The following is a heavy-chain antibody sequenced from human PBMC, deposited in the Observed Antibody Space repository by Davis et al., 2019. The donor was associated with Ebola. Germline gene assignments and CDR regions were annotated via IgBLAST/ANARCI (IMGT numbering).Heavy chain of an antibody. J-gene: IGHJ6*02. CDR1: GFTFSSYW. CDR3: AREGLLWFGELLYSVYYGMDV. D-gene: IGHD3-10*01. CDR2: IKQDGSEK. Sequence: PGGSLRLSCAASGFTFSSYWMSWVRQAPGKGLEWVANIKQDGSEKYYVDSVKGRFTISRDNAKNSLYLQMNSLRAEDTAVYYCAREGLLWFGELLYSVYYGMDVWGQGTTVTVSS. V-gene: IGHV3-7*03.